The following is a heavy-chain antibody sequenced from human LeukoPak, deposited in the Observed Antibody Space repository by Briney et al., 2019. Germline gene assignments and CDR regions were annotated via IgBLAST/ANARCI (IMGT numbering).Heavy chain of an antibody. CDR3: ARADYAVNY. J-gene: IGHJ4*02. D-gene: IGHD4-17*01. V-gene: IGHV3-48*04. Sequence: PGGSLRLSCAASGFTFSSYAMHWVRQAPGKGLEWVSYISSSGSTIYYADSVKGRFTISRDNAKNSLYLQMNSLRAEDTAVYYCARADYAVNYWGQGTLVTVSS. CDR1: GFTFSSYA. CDR2: ISSSGSTI.